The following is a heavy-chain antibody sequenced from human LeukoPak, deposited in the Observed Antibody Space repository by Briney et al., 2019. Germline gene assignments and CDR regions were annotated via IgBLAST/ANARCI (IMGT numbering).Heavy chain of an antibody. CDR1: GFTFSSYD. D-gene: IGHD2-8*02. Sequence: GGSLRLSCAASGFTFSSYDMLWVRQPTGRGLEWVSSIGIAGDAYYPGSVEGRFTISRENAKNSLYLQMNSLRAEDTAVYYCASFSPLVDAFDIWGQGTMVTVSS. CDR2: IGIAGDA. V-gene: IGHV3-13*01. J-gene: IGHJ3*02. CDR3: ASFSPLVDAFDI.